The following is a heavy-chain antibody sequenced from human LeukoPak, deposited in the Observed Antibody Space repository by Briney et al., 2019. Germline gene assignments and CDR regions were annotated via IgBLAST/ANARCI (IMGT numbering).Heavy chain of an antibody. CDR3: AKDDHGGSGWRDYFDY. V-gene: IGHV3-23*01. D-gene: IGHD6-19*01. CDR1: GFTFSTYA. J-gene: IGHJ4*02. Sequence: GGSLRLSCAASGFTFSTYAMSWVRQAPGKGLEWVSAISGSGGSTYYADSVKGRFTISRDNSKNTLYLQMNSLRAEDTAVYYCAKDDHGGSGWRDYFDYWGQGTPVTASS. CDR2: ISGSGGST.